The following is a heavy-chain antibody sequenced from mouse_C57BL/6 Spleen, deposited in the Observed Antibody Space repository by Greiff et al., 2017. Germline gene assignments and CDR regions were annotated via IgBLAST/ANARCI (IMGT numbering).Heavy chain of an antibody. CDR3: ARDERGWYFDV. Sequence: EVMLVESEGGLVQPGSSMKLSCTASGFTFSDYYMAWVRQVPEKGLEWVANINYDGSSTYYLDSLKSRFIISRDNAKNILYLQMSSLKSEDTATYYCARDERGWYFDVWGTGTTVTVSS. CDR2: INYDGSST. V-gene: IGHV5-16*01. J-gene: IGHJ1*03. CDR1: GFTFSDYY.